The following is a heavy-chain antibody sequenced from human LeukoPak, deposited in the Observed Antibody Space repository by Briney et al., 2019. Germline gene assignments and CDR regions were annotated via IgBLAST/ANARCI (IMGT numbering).Heavy chain of an antibody. Sequence: PSETLSLTCTVSGGSISSSSYYWGWIRQPPGKGLEWIGCIYYSGGTYYNPSLKSRVTISVDTSKNQFSLNLNSVTAADTAVYFCARDEGSAYPFDYWGQGTLVTVSS. J-gene: IGHJ4*02. D-gene: IGHD3-22*01. V-gene: IGHV4-39*07. CDR3: ARDEGSAYPFDY. CDR1: GGSISSSSYY. CDR2: IYYSGGT.